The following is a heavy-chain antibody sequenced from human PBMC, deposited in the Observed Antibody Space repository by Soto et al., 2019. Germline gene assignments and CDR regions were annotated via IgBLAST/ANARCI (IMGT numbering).Heavy chain of an antibody. D-gene: IGHD6-6*01. CDR2: ISGSGGST. J-gene: IGHJ3*02. Sequence: QPGGSLRLSCAASGFTFSSYAMSWVRQAPGEGLEWVSAISGSGGSTYYADSVKGRFTISRDNSKNTLYLQMNSLRAEDTAVYYCAKEQSSIAARLSAFDIWGQGTMVTVSS. CDR3: AKEQSSIAARLSAFDI. V-gene: IGHV3-23*01. CDR1: GFTFSSYA.